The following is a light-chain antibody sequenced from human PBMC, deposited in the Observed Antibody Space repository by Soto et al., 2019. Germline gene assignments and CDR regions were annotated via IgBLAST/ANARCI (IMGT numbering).Light chain of an antibody. Sequence: QSVLTQPPSVSGSPGQSVTISCTGTSSDVGSYNRVSWYQQPPGTAPKLMIYEVSNRPSGVPDRFSGSKSGNTASLTISGLQAEDEADYYCSSYTSSSTVGVFGTGTKVTVL. CDR1: SSDVGSYNR. V-gene: IGLV2-18*02. J-gene: IGLJ1*01. CDR3: SSYTSSSTVGV. CDR2: EVS.